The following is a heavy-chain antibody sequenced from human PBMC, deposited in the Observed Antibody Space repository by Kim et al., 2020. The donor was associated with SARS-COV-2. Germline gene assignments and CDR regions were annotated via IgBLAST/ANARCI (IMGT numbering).Heavy chain of an antibody. D-gene: IGHD3-3*01. CDR3: ATTPRTIFGVVSDY. J-gene: IGHJ4*02. Sequence: ADSVKGRFTISRDNSKNTLYLQMNSLRAEDTAVYYCATTPRTIFGVVSDYWGQGTLVTVSS. V-gene: IGHV3-23*01.